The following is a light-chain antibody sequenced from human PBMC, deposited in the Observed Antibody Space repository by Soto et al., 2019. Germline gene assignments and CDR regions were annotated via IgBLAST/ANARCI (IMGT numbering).Light chain of an antibody. V-gene: IGKV1-5*01. CDR2: DAS. J-gene: IGKJ1*01. CDR1: QSISNW. Sequence: DIQMTQSPSTLSASVGDRVTITCRASQSISNWLAWYQQKPGKAPKLLIYDASTLQSGVSSRFSGSGSGREFTITISNLQPDDFASYYCQHYINFSGTFGQGTTVDI. CDR3: QHYINFSGT.